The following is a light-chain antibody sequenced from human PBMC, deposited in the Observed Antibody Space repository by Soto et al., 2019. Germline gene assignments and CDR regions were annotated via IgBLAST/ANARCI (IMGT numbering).Light chain of an antibody. Sequence: DIVMTQSPDSLAVSLGERATINCKSSQSVLYSSNNKNYLAWYQQKPGQPPKLLIYWASTRESGVPDRFSGSGSGTDFTLTISSLQAVDAAVYYCQQYYGSSSTFGQGTKLEIK. CDR2: WAS. J-gene: IGKJ2*01. V-gene: IGKV4-1*01. CDR3: QQYYGSSST. CDR1: QSVLYSSNNKNY.